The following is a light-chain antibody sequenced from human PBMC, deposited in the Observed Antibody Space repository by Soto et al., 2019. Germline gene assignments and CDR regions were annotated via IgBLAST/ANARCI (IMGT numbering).Light chain of an antibody. J-gene: IGLJ1*01. CDR1: SSDVGGYNY. CDR3: SSYTSSSTLAYV. CDR2: EVS. Sequence: QSALTQPASVSGSPGQSITISCTGTSSDVGGYNYVSWYQQHPGKAPKLMIYEVSNRPSGVSNRFSGSKSGNTASLTISGLQAEDEADYYFSSYTSSSTLAYVFGPGTKLTVL. V-gene: IGLV2-14*01.